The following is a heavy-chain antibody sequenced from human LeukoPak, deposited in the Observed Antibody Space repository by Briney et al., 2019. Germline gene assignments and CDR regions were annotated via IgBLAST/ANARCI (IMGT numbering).Heavy chain of an antibody. D-gene: IGHD2-2*01. V-gene: IGHV1-18*01. J-gene: IGHJ4*02. Sequence: WASVKVSCKASGYTFTSYGISWVRRAPGQGLEWMGWISAYNGNTNYAQKLQGRVTMTTDTSTSTAYMELRSLRSEDTAVYYCARRSTLCSGTSCYLGYWGQGTLVTVSS. CDR1: GYTFTSYG. CDR3: ARRSTLCSGTSCYLGY. CDR2: ISAYNGNT.